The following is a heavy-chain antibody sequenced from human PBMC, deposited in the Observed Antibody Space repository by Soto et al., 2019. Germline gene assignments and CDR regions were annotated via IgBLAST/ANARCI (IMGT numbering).Heavy chain of an antibody. J-gene: IGHJ5*02. CDR1: GGSISSSSYY. Sequence: ASETLSLTCNVSGGSISSSSYYWGWIRQAPGKGLEWIGSVYYTGTTYYNPSLKSRVTISVDTSKNHFSLKVSSVTAADTSVYYCARLKGAYCLSTYNGFDPWGQGIQVTVSS. CDR2: VYYTGTT. V-gene: IGHV4-39*02. CDR3: ARLKGAYCLSTYNGFDP. D-gene: IGHD2-15*01.